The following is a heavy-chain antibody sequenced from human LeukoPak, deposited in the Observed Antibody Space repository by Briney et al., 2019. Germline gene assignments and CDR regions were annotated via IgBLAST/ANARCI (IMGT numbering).Heavy chain of an antibody. CDR2: IKEDGSET. CDR3: ARAGSHRNSGYDY. CDR1: GFTFSNSW. J-gene: IGHJ4*02. D-gene: IGHD5-12*01. V-gene: IGHV3-7*01. Sequence: GGSLRLSCAASGFTFSNSWMTWVRQAPGKGLERVANIKEDGSETYYVESVRGRFSISRDNAKNSLYLQMNSLRTEDTAVYHCARAGSHRNSGYDYWGQGTLVTVSS.